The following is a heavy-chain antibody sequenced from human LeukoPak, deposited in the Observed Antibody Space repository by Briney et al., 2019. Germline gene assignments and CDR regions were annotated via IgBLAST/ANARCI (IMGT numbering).Heavy chain of an antibody. Sequence: GGSLRLSCAASGFIVRNYYLSWVRQAPGKGLEWVSAISGSGGSTYYADSVKGRFTISRDNSKNTLYPQMNSLRAEDTAVYYCAKDYMVRGVIGAFDIWGQGTMVTVSS. CDR3: AKDYMVRGVIGAFDI. CDR1: GFIVRNYY. D-gene: IGHD3-10*01. J-gene: IGHJ3*02. CDR2: ISGSGGST. V-gene: IGHV3-23*01.